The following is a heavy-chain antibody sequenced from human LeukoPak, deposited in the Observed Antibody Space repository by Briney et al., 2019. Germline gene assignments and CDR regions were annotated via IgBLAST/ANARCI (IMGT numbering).Heavy chain of an antibody. CDR1: GFTFSSYG. Sequence: GGSLRLSCAASGFTFSSYGMHWVRQAPGKGLEWVAVIWYDGSNKYYADSVKGRFTISRDNSRNTPYLQMNSLRAEDTAVYYCARDRYYYDSSAYYVDYWGQGTLVTVSS. J-gene: IGHJ4*02. D-gene: IGHD3-22*01. V-gene: IGHV3-33*01. CDR2: IWYDGSNK. CDR3: ARDRYYYDSSAYYVDY.